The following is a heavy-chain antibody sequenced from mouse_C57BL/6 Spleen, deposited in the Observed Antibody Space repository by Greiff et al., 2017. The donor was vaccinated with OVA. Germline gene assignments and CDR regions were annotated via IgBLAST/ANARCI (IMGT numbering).Heavy chain of an antibody. V-gene: IGHV1-64*01. J-gene: IGHJ2*01. D-gene: IGHD1-1*01. CDR2: IHPNSGST. CDR1: GYTFTSYW. CDR3: ARRRDYYDGGYYFDY. Sequence: QVQLQQPGAELVKPGASVKLSCKASGYTFTSYWMHWVKQRPGQGLEWIGMIHPNSGSTNYNEKFKSKATLTVDKSSSTAYMQLSSLTSEDSAVYYCARRRDYYDGGYYFDYWGQGTTLTVSS.